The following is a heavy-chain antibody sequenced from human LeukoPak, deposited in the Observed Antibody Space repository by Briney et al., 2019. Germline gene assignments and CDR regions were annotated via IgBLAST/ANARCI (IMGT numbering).Heavy chain of an antibody. CDR2: ISVSGGST. CDR3: ATTNDAGYLLWFGELCRFDY. Sequence: SLRPSCAAYGFTFSIKSMSWVRQHPRKWLEWVSAISVSGGSTYYAGCVKGRFTISRDNSKNTLYLQMNSMRAEDTAVYYCATTNDAGYLLWFGELCRFDYWGRGTLVMVS. D-gene: IGHD3-10*01. J-gene: IGHJ4*02. V-gene: IGHV3-23*01. CDR1: GFTFSIKS.